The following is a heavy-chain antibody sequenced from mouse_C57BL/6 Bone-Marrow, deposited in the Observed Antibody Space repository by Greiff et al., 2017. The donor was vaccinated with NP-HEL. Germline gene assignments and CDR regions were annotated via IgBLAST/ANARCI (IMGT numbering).Heavy chain of an antibody. D-gene: IGHD2-1*01. V-gene: IGHV1-50*01. CDR1: GYTFTSYW. Sequence: QVQLQQPGAELVKPGASVKLSCKASGYTFTSYWMQWVKQRPGQGLEWIGEIDPSDSYTNYNQKFKGKATLTVDTSSSTAYMQLSSLTSEDSAVYYCARENYYGNYDYWGQGTTLTVSS. CDR2: IDPSDSYT. J-gene: IGHJ2*01. CDR3: ARENYYGNYDY.